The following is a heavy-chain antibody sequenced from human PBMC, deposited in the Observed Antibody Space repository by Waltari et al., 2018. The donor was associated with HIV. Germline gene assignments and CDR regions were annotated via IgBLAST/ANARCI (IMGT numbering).Heavy chain of an antibody. CDR2: IWYDGSNK. D-gene: IGHD3-22*01. Sequence: VRQAPGKGLEWVAVIWYDGSNKYYADSVKGRFTISRDNSKNTLYLQMNSLRAEDTAVYYCARDRGDSSGNDAFDIWGQGTMVTVSS. V-gene: IGHV3-33*01. CDR3: ARDRGDSSGNDAFDI. J-gene: IGHJ3*02.